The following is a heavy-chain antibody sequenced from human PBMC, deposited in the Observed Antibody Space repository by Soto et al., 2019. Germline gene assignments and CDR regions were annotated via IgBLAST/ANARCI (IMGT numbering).Heavy chain of an antibody. CDR1: GFTISDYY. CDR3: ARDLRSTFGEFDY. Sequence: QVQLVESEGGLVKPGGSLRLSCAASGFTISDYYMSWIRQAPGKGLEWVSYISSSVSTIYYTDSVKGRFTISRDNAKNSLYLQMNSLRADDTAVYYCARDLRSTFGEFDYWGQGTLVTVSS. D-gene: IGHD3-10*01. J-gene: IGHJ4*02. V-gene: IGHV3-11*01. CDR2: ISSSVSTI.